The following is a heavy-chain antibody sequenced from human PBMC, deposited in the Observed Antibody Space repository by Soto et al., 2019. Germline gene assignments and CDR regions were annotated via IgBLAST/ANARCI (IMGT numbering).Heavy chain of an antibody. CDR1: GFTFSSYS. CDR3: ARVQLYCSGGSCYIPSAFDI. J-gene: IGHJ3*02. Sequence: GGSLRLSCAASGFTFSSYSMNWVRQAPGKGLEWVSSISSSSSYIYYADSVKGRFTISRDNAKNPLYLQMNSLRAEDTAVYYCARVQLYCSGGSCYIPSAFDIWGQGTMVTVSS. D-gene: IGHD2-15*01. V-gene: IGHV3-21*01. CDR2: ISSSSSYI.